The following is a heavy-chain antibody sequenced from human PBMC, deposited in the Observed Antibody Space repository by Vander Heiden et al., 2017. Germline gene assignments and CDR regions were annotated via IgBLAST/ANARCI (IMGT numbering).Heavy chain of an antibody. D-gene: IGHD5-18*01. CDR1: GFTFDDYA. J-gene: IGHJ4*02. CDR2: IRWNSGSI. CDR3: AKDMDRYSYGSVDY. Sequence: EVQLVESGGGLVQPGRSLRLAYAASGFTFDDYAMHWVRQAPGEGLEWVSGIRWNSGSIGYADSVKGRFTISRDNAKNSLYLQMNSLRAEDTALYYCAKDMDRYSYGSVDYWGQGTLVTVAS. V-gene: IGHV3-9*01.